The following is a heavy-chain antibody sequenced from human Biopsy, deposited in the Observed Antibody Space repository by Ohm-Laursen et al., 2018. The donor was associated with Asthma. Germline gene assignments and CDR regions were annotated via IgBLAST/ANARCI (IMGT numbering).Heavy chain of an antibody. V-gene: IGHV3-30*03. CDR2: ISYDGGNK. CDR3: ARTHERWTSSQDDALDI. CDR1: RFTYD. J-gene: IGHJ3*02. Sequence: SLRLSCTASRFTYDIHWVRQAPGKGLEWAAVISYDGGNKFYGDSVKGRFTLSRDNSRNTLYLQMNSLRVEDTAIYYCARTHERWTSSQDDALDIWGQGTMVIVSS. D-gene: IGHD4-23*01.